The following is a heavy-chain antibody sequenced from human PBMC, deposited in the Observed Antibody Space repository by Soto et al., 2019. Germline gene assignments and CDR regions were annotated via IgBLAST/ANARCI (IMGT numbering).Heavy chain of an antibody. CDR3: ARDREYSSGPFDY. Sequence: ASVQVSCKASGYTFPGYYMHWVRQAPGQGLEGMGWINPNSGGTNYAQKFQGRVTMTRDTSISTAYMELSRLRSDDTAGYYCARDREYSSGPFDYWGQGTPVTVSS. J-gene: IGHJ4*02. CDR2: INPNSGGT. D-gene: IGHD6-19*01. V-gene: IGHV1-2*02. CDR1: GYTFPGYY.